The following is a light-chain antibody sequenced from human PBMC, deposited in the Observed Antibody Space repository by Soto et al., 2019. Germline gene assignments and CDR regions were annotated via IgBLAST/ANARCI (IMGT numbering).Light chain of an antibody. CDR1: QTISSW. CDR3: QHYNSYSEA. CDR2: KAS. V-gene: IGKV1-5*03. Sequence: DIPMTQSPSTLSGSLGDRATITCRASQTISSWLAWYQQKPGKAPKLLIYKASTLKSGVPSRFSGSGSGTEFTLTISSLQPDDFATYYCQHYNSYSEAFGQGTKVDI. J-gene: IGKJ1*01.